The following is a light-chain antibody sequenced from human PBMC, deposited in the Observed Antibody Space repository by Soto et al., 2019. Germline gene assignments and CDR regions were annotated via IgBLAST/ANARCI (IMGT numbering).Light chain of an antibody. CDR3: TSYTSTNSHII. CDR2: EVS. Sequence: QSALTQPASVYGSPGQSITISCTGTSSDVGYYNYVSWYQHHPGKAPQLMIYEVSNRPSGVSNRFSGSKSGNTASLTISGLQAEDEADYYCTSYTSTNSHIIFGGGTQLTVL. V-gene: IGLV2-14*01. CDR1: SSDVGYYNY. J-gene: IGLJ7*01.